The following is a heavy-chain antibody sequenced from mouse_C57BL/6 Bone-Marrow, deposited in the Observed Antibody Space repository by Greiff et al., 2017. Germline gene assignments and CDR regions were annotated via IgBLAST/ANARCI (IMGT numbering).Heavy chain of an antibody. CDR2: IYPRDGST. CDR1: GYTFPSYD. Sequence: QVQLQRSGPELVKPGASVTLSCKASGYTFPSYDINWVKQRPGQGREWIGWIYPRDGSTKYNEKFKGKATLTVDTTSSTAYIELHSLTSEDSAVYFCARRGYWGQGTTLTVSS. J-gene: IGHJ2*01. V-gene: IGHV1-85*01. CDR3: ARRGY.